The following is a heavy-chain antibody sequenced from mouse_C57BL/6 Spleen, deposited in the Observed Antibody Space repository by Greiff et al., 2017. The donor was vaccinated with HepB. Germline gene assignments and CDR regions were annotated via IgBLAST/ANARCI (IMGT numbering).Heavy chain of an antibody. Sequence: QVQLQQPGAELVRPGTSVKLSCKASGYTFTSYWMHWVKQRPGQGLEWIGVIDPSDSYTNYNQKFKGKATLTVDTSSSTAYMQLSSLTSEDSAVYYCARAPYSNYADYWGQGTTLTVSS. CDR1: GYTFTSYW. D-gene: IGHD2-5*01. CDR2: IDPSDSYT. J-gene: IGHJ2*01. CDR3: ARAPYSNYADY. V-gene: IGHV1-59*01.